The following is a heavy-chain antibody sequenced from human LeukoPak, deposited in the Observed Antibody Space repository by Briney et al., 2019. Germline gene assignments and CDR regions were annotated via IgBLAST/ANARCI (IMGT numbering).Heavy chain of an antibody. CDR3: AKGPRLQWFGELYGDH. Sequence: GGSLRLSCAASGFTFSSYAMSWVRQAPGKGLEWVSAISGSGGSTYYADSGKGRFTISRDNSKNTLYLQMNSLRAEDTAVYYCAKGPRLQWFGELYGDHGGEGTLVTVSS. CDR2: ISGSGGST. V-gene: IGHV3-23*01. CDR1: GFTFSSYA. D-gene: IGHD3-10*01. J-gene: IGHJ4*02.